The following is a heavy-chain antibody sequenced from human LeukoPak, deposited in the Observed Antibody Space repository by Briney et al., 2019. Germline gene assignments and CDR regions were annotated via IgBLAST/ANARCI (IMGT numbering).Heavy chain of an antibody. V-gene: IGHV1-2*02. J-gene: IGHJ4*02. Sequence: ASVKVSCKASGYTFTGHYLHWVRQAPGQGLQWIGWINPNSYGTKYAQKFQDRVTMTRDTSINTAYMELSGLTSDDTAIYYCVRDLRGKDDFWGQGTLVTVSS. D-gene: IGHD1-1*01. CDR3: VRDLRGKDDF. CDR1: GYTFTGHY. CDR2: INPNSYGT.